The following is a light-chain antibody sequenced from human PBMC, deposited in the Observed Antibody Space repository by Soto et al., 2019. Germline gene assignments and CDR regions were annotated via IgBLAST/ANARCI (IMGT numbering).Light chain of an antibody. Sequence: DIHMTHSPSSLSASVGNRVTITCQASQDIATYLNWYQQKPGKAPNLLIYDASNLETGVQSRFSGGGSGTHFTFTISNLQPEDIATYYCHPYDNLTPTWTSGQGSKVEIX. CDR3: HPYDNLTPTWT. J-gene: IGKJ1*01. V-gene: IGKV1-33*01. CDR2: DAS. CDR1: QDIATY.